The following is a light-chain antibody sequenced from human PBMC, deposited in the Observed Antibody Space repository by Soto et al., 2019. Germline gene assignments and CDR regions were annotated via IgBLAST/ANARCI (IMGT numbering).Light chain of an antibody. CDR1: QRISNY. CDR2: AAS. CDR3: QQTYTTSPT. V-gene: IGKV1-39*01. Sequence: DIQMTQSPSSLSASVGDRVTITCRASQRISNYLNWYQQKPGKAPELLIYAASTLQSGVPSSFSGSGSGTDFTLTISSLQPEDFATYFYQQTYTTSPTFGQGTKLEIK. J-gene: IGKJ2*01.